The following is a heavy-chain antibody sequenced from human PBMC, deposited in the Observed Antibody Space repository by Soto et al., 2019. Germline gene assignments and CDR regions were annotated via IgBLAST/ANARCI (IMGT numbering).Heavy chain of an antibody. J-gene: IGHJ4*02. V-gene: IGHV4-30-2*01. CDR1: GASLSSNF. CDR2: IYHSGST. D-gene: IGHD3-9*01. Sequence: PPLTRSVSGASLSSNFWSWIPQPPGKGLEWIGYIYHSGSTYYNPSLKSRVTISVDRSKNQFSLKLSSVTAADTAVYYCARVILTGYYRELIDYWGQGTLVTVSS. CDR3: ARVILTGYYRELIDY.